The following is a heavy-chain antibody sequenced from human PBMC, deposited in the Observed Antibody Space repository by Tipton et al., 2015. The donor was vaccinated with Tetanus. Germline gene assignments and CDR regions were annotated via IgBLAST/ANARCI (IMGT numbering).Heavy chain of an antibody. Sequence: TLSLTCTVSGGSISSYYWTWIRQPPGRGLEWIGYVHYCGSTNYSPSLRSRVTLSVDTSKNQFSLKLSSVTAADTAVYYCARIGWLQQNKPAFDIWGQGTVVTVSS. CDR3: ARIGWLQQNKPAFDI. D-gene: IGHD6-19*01. V-gene: IGHV4-59*01. J-gene: IGHJ3*02. CDR2: VHYCGST. CDR1: GGSISSYY.